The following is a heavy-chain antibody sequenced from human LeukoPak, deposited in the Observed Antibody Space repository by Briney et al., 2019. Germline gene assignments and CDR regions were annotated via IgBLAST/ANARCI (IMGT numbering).Heavy chain of an antibody. V-gene: IGHV1-8*03. Sequence: GASVKVSCKASGGPFSSYDINWVRPATGQGLEWMGWLNPNSGNTGYAQKFQGRVTITRNTSISTAYMELSSLRSEDTAVYYCARGGHTDYYYYYMDVWGKGTTVTVSS. CDR2: LNPNSGNT. J-gene: IGHJ6*03. CDR1: GGPFSSYD. CDR3: ARGGHTDYYYYYMDV.